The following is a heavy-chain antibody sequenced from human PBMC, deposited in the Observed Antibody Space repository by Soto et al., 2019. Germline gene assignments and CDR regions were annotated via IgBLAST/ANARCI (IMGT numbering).Heavy chain of an antibody. D-gene: IGHD3-16*01. V-gene: IGHV5-51*01. CDR2: IYPDDSDT. CDR3: ARPTKQQVGGGFAFDI. Sequence: EVQLVQSGAEAKKSGESLKISCKAAGYSFKSYWIGWVRQMPGKGLEWMGIIYPDDSDTRYSPSFQGQVTISADKSITTAYLQWSSLRASDTAIYCCARPTKQQVGGGFAFDIWGQGTMVTVSS. J-gene: IGHJ3*02. CDR1: GYSFKSYW.